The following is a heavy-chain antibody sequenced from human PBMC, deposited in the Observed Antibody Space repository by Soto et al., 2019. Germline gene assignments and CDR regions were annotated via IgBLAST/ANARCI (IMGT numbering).Heavy chain of an antibody. CDR3: ARRAWENSDGFDM. J-gene: IGHJ3*02. Sequence: QVQLVQSGAEVKKPGASVKVSCKASGYTLTSDGISWVRQAPGQGLEGMGWISGYNGNTNYAQKLQGRGTMTTDTSTSTAYMELRSLRSDDTAVYYCARRAWENSDGFDMWGQGTMVTVSS. V-gene: IGHV1-18*04. CDR1: GYTLTSDG. CDR2: ISGYNGNT. D-gene: IGHD1-26*01.